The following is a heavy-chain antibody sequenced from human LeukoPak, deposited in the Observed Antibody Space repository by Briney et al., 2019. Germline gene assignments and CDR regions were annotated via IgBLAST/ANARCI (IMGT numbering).Heavy chain of an antibody. J-gene: IGHJ4*02. V-gene: IGHV4-34*01. Sequence: PSETLSLTCAVYGGSFSGYYWSWIRQPPGKGLEWIGEINHSGSTNYNPSLKSRVTISVDTSKNQFSLKLSSVTTADTAVYYCARNPGDYGLDYWGQGPLVTVSS. CDR2: INHSGST. CDR1: GGSFSGYY. D-gene: IGHD4-17*01. CDR3: ARNPGDYGLDY.